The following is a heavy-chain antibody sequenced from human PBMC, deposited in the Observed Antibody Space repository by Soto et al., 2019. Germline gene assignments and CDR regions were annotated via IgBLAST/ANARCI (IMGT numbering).Heavy chain of an antibody. J-gene: IGHJ4*02. CDR1: GGTFSSYA. V-gene: IGHV1-69*13. Sequence: ASVKVSCKASGGTFSSYAISWVRQAPGQGLEWMGGIIPTFGTANYAQKFQGRVTITADESTSTAYMELSSLRSEDTAVYYCARDRGDVDTAIVTHFDYWGQGTLVTVSS. CDR2: IIPTFGTA. D-gene: IGHD5-18*01. CDR3: ARDRGDVDTAIVTHFDY.